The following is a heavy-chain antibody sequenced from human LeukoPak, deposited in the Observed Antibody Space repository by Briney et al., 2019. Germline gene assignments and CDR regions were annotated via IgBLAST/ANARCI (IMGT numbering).Heavy chain of an antibody. Sequence: GGSLRLSCAASGFTFSSYSMNWVRQAPGKGLEWVSSISSSSSYIYYADSVKGRFTISRDNAKNSLYLQMNSLRAEDTAVYYCALSGYSSSWYYNYWGQRTLVTVSS. CDR1: GFTFSSYS. J-gene: IGHJ4*02. CDR2: ISSSSSYI. CDR3: ALSGYSSSWYYNY. V-gene: IGHV3-21*01. D-gene: IGHD6-13*01.